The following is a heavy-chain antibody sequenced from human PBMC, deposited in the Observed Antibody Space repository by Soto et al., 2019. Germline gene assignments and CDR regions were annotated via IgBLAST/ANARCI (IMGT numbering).Heavy chain of an antibody. D-gene: IGHD3-10*01. CDR2: ISYDGSNE. CDR1: GFTFSSYG. J-gene: IGHJ4*02. V-gene: IGHV3-30*03. CDR3: AGGGGRVIDY. Sequence: QVQLVESGGGVVQPGGSLRLSCAASGFTFSSYGMHWVRQAPGKGLEWVAVISYDGSNEYYGDSVKGRFTISRDNSKNSLYLQMNSLRAEDLAVYYCAGGGGRVIDYWGQGPLVTVAS.